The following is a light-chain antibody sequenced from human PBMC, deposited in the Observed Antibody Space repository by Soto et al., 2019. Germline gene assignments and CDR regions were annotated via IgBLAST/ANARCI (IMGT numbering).Light chain of an antibody. J-gene: IGKJ3*01. CDR1: QSVRSY. CDR3: QQRSNWPPVFT. CDR2: DAS. Sequence: EIVLTQSPATLSLSPGERATLSCRASQSVRSYVAWYQQKPGQAPRRLIYDASSRATGIPARFSGSGSGTDFTLTISSLEPEDFAVYYCQQRSNWPPVFTFGPGTKVDIK. V-gene: IGKV3-11*01.